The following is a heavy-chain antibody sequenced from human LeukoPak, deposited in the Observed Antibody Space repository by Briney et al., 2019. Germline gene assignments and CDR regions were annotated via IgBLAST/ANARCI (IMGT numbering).Heavy chain of an antibody. CDR2: INAGNGNT. CDR1: GYTFTSYA. Sequence: ASVKVSCKASGYTFTSYAMHWVRQAPGQRLEWMGWINAGNGNTKYSQKFQARVTMTRDTSTSTVYMELSSLRSEDTAVYYCARGGGSGTAGHYYYGMDVWGQGTTVTVSS. V-gene: IGHV1-3*01. D-gene: IGHD3-10*01. J-gene: IGHJ6*02. CDR3: ARGGGSGTAGHYYYGMDV.